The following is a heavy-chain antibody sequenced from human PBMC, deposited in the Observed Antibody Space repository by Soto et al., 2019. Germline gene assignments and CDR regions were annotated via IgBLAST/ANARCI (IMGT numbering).Heavy chain of an antibody. J-gene: IGHJ6*02. V-gene: IGHV1-24*01. Sequence: QVQLVQSGAEVKKPGASVKVSCKVSGYTLTELSMHWVRQAPGKGLEWMGGFDPEDGETIYAQKFQGRVTMTEDTXXDXAXXELSSLRSEDTAVYYCATDRDRDSGYSYGYGGMDVWGQGTTVTVSS. CDR2: FDPEDGET. CDR1: GYTLTELS. CDR3: ATDRDRDSGYSYGYGGMDV. D-gene: IGHD5-18*01.